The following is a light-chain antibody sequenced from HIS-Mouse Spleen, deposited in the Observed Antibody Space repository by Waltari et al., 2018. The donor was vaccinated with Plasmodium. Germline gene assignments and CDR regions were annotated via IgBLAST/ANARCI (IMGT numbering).Light chain of an antibody. CDR2: QDS. J-gene: IGLJ2*01. CDR1: KLGDKY. CDR3: QAWDSSTVV. V-gene: IGLV3-1*01. Sequence: SSELTQPPSVSVSPGQTATIPCSGDKLGDKYHCRYQQKPGQSPVLVIYQDSKRPSGIPERFSGSNSGNTATLTISGTQAMDEADYYCQAWDSSTVVFGGGTKLTVL.